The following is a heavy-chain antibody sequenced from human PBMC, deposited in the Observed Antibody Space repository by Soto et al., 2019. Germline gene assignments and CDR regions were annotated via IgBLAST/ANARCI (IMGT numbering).Heavy chain of an antibody. V-gene: IGHV4-61*01. CDR1: GDSVSSGTYF. Sequence: SETLSLTCTVSGDSVSSGTYFWSWIRQPPGKGLEWIGYVYYSGSTNYNPTLKSRLTMSVDTSKNQFSLKLSSVTAADTAVYYCARSPDYGDLVDYWGQGTLVTVSS. CDR2: VYYSGST. J-gene: IGHJ4*02. D-gene: IGHD4-17*01. CDR3: ARSPDYGDLVDY.